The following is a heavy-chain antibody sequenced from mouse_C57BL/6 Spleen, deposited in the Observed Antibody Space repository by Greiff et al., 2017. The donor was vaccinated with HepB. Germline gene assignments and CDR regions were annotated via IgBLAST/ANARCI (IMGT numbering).Heavy chain of an antibody. CDR1: GFTFSSYA. D-gene: IGHD2-5*01. CDR2: ISDGGSYT. V-gene: IGHV5-4*01. J-gene: IGHJ4*01. Sequence: EVHLVESGGGLVKPGGSLKLSCAASGFTFSSYAMSWVRQTPEKRLEWVATISDGGSYTYYPDNVKGRFTISRDNAKNNLYLQMSHLKSEDTAMYYCARDQGYSNRIYAMDYWGQGTSVTVSS. CDR3: ARDQGYSNRIYAMDY.